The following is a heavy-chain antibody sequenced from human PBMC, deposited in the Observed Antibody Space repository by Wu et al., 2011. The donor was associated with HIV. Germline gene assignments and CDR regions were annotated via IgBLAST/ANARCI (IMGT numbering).Heavy chain of an antibody. D-gene: IGHD6-13*01. CDR3: ARGQSTAAAADYYYYGMDV. J-gene: IGHJ6*02. CDR2: IIPLFGTA. Sequence: QVPLVQPGAEVKKPGSSVKVSCKASGGTFSRYAISWVRQAPGQGLEWMGGIIPLFGTANYAQKFQGRVTINTDESTSTAYMELSSLRSEDTAVYYCARGQSTAAAADYYYYGMDVWGQGTTVTVSS. V-gene: IGHV1-69*05. CDR1: GGTFSRYA.